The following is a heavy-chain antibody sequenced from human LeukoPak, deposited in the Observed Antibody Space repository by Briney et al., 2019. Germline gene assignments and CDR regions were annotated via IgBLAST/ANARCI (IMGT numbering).Heavy chain of an antibody. Sequence: ASVKVSCKASGYTFTGYYMHGVRQAPGQGLEWMGRINPNSGGTNYAQKLQGRVTMTRATSISTAYMELSRLRSDATAVYYCARVPAAANWFDPWGQGTLVTVSS. D-gene: IGHD2-2*01. CDR3: ARVPAAANWFDP. J-gene: IGHJ5*02. CDR2: INPNSGGT. CDR1: GYTFTGYY. V-gene: IGHV1-2*06.